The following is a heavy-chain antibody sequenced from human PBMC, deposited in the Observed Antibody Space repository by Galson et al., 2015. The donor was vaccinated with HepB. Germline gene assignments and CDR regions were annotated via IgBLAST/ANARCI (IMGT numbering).Heavy chain of an antibody. Sequence: SLRLSCAASGFTFSSYAMHWVRQAPGKGLEWVAVISYDGSNKYYADSVKGRFTISRDNSKNTLYLQMNSLRAEDTAVYYCAKDYFRMASSSWYRRSLGELFSPVFETRLDYWGQGTLVTVSS. V-gene: IGHV3-30-3*01. D-gene: IGHD6-13*01. J-gene: IGHJ4*02. CDR3: AKDYFRMASSSWYRRSLGELFSPVFETRLDY. CDR1: GFTFSSYA. CDR2: ISYDGSNK.